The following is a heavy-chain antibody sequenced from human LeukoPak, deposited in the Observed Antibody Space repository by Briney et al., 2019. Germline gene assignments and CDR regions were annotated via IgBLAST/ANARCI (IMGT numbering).Heavy chain of an antibody. D-gene: IGHD3-10*01. V-gene: IGHV3-23*01. CDR1: GFTFSSYA. Sequence: GGSLRLSCAASGFTFSSYAMSWVRQAPGKGLEWVSAISGSGGSTYYADSVKGRFTISRDNSKNTLYLQMNSLRAEDTAVYYCAKDQTRITMVRGVIDDVFDIWGQGTMVTVSS. CDR2: ISGSGGST. J-gene: IGHJ3*02. CDR3: AKDQTRITMVRGVIDDVFDI.